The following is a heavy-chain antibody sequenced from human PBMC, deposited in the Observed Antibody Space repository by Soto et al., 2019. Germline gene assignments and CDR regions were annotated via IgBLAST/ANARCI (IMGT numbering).Heavy chain of an antibody. CDR3: AKDMMDCSSTSCYTFDY. V-gene: IGHV3-9*01. CDR1: GFTFDDYA. Sequence: PGGSLRLSCAASGFTFDDYAMHWVRQAPGKGLEWVSGISWNSGSIGYADSVKGRFTISRDNAKNSLYLQMNSLRAEDTALYYCAKDMMDCSSTSCYTFDYWGQGTLVTVSP. J-gene: IGHJ4*02. D-gene: IGHD2-2*02. CDR2: ISWNSGSI.